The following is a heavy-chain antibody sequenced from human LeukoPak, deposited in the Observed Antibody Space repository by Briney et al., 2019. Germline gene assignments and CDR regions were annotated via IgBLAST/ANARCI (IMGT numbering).Heavy chain of an antibody. Sequence: QPGGSLRLSCAASGFTFSSYAMSWVRQAPGKGLEWVSAISGSGGSTYYADSVKGRFTISRDNSKNTLYLQMNSLRAEDTVVYYCAKGIHSYGQTLGDYWGQGTLVTVSS. V-gene: IGHV3-23*01. CDR1: GFTFSSYA. CDR3: AKGIHSYGQTLGDY. J-gene: IGHJ4*02. CDR2: ISGSGGST. D-gene: IGHD5-18*01.